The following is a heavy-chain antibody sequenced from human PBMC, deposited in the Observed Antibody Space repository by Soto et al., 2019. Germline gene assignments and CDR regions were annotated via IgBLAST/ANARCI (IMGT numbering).Heavy chain of an antibody. CDR2: IYYSGST. V-gene: IGHV4-59*01. CDR3: ARGAPACGGDCYTGWFDP. Sequence: ETLSLTCTVSGGSISSYYWSWIRQPPGKGLEWIGYIYYSGSTNYNPSLKSRVTISVDTSKNQFSLKLSSVTAADTAVYYCARGAPACGGDCYTGWFDPWGQGTLVTVSS. CDR1: GGSISSYY. D-gene: IGHD2-21*02. J-gene: IGHJ5*02.